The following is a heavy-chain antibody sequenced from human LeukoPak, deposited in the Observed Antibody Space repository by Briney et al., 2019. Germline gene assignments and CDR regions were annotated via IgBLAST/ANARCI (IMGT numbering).Heavy chain of an antibody. CDR3: ARVGGGSYRYYYYYGMDV. V-gene: IGHV1-18*01. CDR2: ISAYNGHT. Sequence: ASVKVSCKASGYTFTNYVLSWVRQAPGQGLEWMGWISAYNGHTNYAQKLQGRVTMSTDTSTTTAYMELRSLKSDDTAVYYCARVGGGSYRYYYYYGMDVWGQGTTVTVSS. J-gene: IGHJ6*02. D-gene: IGHD1-26*01. CDR1: GYTFTNYV.